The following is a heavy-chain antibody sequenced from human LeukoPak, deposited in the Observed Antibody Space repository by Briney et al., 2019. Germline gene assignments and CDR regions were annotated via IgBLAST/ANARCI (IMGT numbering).Heavy chain of an antibody. J-gene: IGHJ4*02. V-gene: IGHV3-30*04. Sequence: GGSLRLSCAASGFTFSSYVMHWVRQAPGKGLEWVAIISYDGSNEYYADSVKGRFTISRDNSKNTLYLQMNSLRAADTAVYYCATFGFNWNLGYWGQGTLVTVSS. CDR2: ISYDGSNE. CDR1: GFTFSSYV. D-gene: IGHD1-20*01. CDR3: ATFGFNWNLGY.